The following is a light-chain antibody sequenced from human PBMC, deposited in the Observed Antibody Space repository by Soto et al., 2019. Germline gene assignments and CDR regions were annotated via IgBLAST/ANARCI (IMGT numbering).Light chain of an antibody. CDR2: ATS. Sequence: DVQMTQSPSSLSAFVGDRVTITCQASQGIASYLAWFQQKPGKVPKLLIYATSTLQSGVPSRFSGSGSGTDFTLTINSLQPEDVGTYYCQKYNSAPLTFGGGTKVEIK. CDR1: QGIASY. CDR3: QKYNSAPLT. V-gene: IGKV1-27*01. J-gene: IGKJ4*01.